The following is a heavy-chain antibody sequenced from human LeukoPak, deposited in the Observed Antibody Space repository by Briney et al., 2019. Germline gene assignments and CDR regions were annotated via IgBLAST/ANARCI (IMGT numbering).Heavy chain of an antibody. CDR2: IKQDGSEK. V-gene: IGHV3-7*03. J-gene: IGHJ4*02. CDR1: GGSISSSSYY. D-gene: IGHD6-19*01. CDR3: ARDSSGWYYFDY. Sequence: ETLSLTCTVSGGSISSSSYYWGWIRQPPGKGLEWVANIKQDGSEKYYVDSVKGRFTISRDNSKNTLYLQMNSLRAEDTAVYYCARDSSGWYYFDYWGQGTLVTVSS.